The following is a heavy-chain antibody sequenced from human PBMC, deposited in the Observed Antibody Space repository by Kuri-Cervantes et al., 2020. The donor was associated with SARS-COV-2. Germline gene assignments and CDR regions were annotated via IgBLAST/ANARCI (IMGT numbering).Heavy chain of an antibody. V-gene: IGHV3-30*04. Sequence: GESLKISCAASGFTFSSYAMHWVRQAPGKGLGWVAVISYDGRNKYYADSVKGRFTISRDNSKNTLYLQMNSLRAEDTAVYYCARDREWELLHAGAFDIWGQGTMVTVSS. CDR3: ARDREWELLHAGAFDI. J-gene: IGHJ3*02. CDR1: GFTFSSYA. CDR2: ISYDGRNK. D-gene: IGHD1-26*01.